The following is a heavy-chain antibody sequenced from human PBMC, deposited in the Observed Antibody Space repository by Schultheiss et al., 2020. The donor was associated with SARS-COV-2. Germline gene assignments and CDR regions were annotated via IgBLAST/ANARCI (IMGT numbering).Heavy chain of an antibody. CDR3: ARDTRPPTVYSSGWSRGNYYYYGMDV. CDR2: IYYSGST. J-gene: IGHJ6*02. CDR1: GGSISSSSYY. V-gene: IGHV4-61*05. D-gene: IGHD6-19*01. Sequence: SQTLSLTCTVSGGSISSSSYYWGWIRQPPGKGLEWIGYIYYSGSTNYNPSLKSRVTISVDTSKNQFSLKLSSVTAADTAVYYCARDTRPPTVYSSGWSRGNYYYYGMDVWGQGTTVTVSS.